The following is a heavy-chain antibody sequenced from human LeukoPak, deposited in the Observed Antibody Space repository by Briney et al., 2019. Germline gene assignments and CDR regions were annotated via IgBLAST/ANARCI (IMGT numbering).Heavy chain of an antibody. CDR1: GFTFSSYD. V-gene: IGHV3-13*01. D-gene: IGHD1-1*01. CDR3: ARGMNPTTARAFDI. Sequence: GGSLRLSCAAAGFTFSSYDMHWVRQATGKGLEWVSAIGTAGDTYYPGSVKGRFTISRENAKNSLYLQMNSLRAEDTAVYFCARGMNPTTARAFDIWGQGTMVTVSS. CDR2: IGTAGDT. J-gene: IGHJ3*02.